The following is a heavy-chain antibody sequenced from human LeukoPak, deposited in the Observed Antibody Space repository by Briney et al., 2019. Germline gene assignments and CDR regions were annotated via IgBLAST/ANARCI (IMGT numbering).Heavy chain of an antibody. CDR3: ASSVVPPYWYFDL. J-gene: IGHJ2*01. V-gene: IGHV4-59*01. D-gene: IGHD2-2*01. CDR1: GGSISSYY. Sequence: PSETLSLTCTVSGGSISSYYWSWICQSPGKGLEWIGYIYYSGSTNSNPSLKSRVTLSVDTSKNQFSLKLNSVTAADAAVYYCASSVVPPYWYFDLWGRGTLVTVSS. CDR2: IYYSGST.